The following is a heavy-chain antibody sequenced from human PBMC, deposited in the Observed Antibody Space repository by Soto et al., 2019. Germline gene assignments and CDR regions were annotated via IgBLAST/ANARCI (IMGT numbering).Heavy chain of an antibody. Sequence: EVQLLESGGGLVQPAASLRLSCAGSGFTFSSYAMSWVRRAPGKGLEWVSSISGSGGSTYYADSVKGRFTISRDSHKNTVYLKMNSQRAEDTGVYYCAKGVAVTIYDAFDMWGQGTMVTDSS. CDR3: AKGVAVTIYDAFDM. CDR1: GFTFSSYA. D-gene: IGHD6-19*01. CDR2: ISGSGGST. V-gene: IGHV3-23*01. J-gene: IGHJ3*02.